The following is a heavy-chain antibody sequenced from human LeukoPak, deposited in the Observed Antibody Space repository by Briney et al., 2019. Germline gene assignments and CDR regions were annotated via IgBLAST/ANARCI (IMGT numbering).Heavy chain of an antibody. CDR2: IYHSGST. D-gene: IGHD1-26*01. V-gene: IGHV4-38-2*02. CDR1: GYSISSGYY. J-gene: IGHJ4*02. Sequence: SETLSLTCTVSGYSISSGYYWGWIRQPPGKGLEWIGSIYHSGSTYYNPSLKSRVTISVDTSKNQFSLKLSSVTAADTAVYYCARGGGGGATDFDYWGQGTLVTVSS. CDR3: ARGGGGGATDFDY.